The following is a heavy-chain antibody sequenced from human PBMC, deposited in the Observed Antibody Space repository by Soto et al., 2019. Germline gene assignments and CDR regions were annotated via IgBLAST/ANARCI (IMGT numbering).Heavy chain of an antibody. V-gene: IGHV3-73*01. CDR3: TSTWDGYNSFFPDY. D-gene: IGHD5-12*01. CDR2: IRSKANSYAT. CDR1: GFNFSGPA. J-gene: IGHJ4*02. Sequence: GGSMRLSCAASGFNFSGPAMHWVRKASGKGLEWVGRIRSKANSYATAYAASVKGRFTISRDDSKNTAYLQMNSLKTEDTAVYYCTSTWDGYNSFFPDYWGQGTLVTVS.